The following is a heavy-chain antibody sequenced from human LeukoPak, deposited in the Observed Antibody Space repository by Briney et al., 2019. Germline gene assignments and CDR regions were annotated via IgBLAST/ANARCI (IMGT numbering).Heavy chain of an antibody. D-gene: IGHD3-3*01. J-gene: IGHJ4*02. CDR3: AKDTSITIFGVAAPSDY. V-gene: IGHV3-23*01. CDR2: MSGSDEKT. CDR1: GFTFSSYA. Sequence: GGSLRLSCAASGFTFSSYAMSWVRQAPGKGLEWVSSMSGSDEKTYYADSVKGRFTISRDNSKNTLYLQMNSLRAEDTAVYYCAKDTSITIFGVAAPSDYWGQGTPVTVSS.